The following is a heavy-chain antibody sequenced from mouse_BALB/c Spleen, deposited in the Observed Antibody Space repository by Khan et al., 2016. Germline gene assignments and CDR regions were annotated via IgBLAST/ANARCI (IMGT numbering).Heavy chain of an antibody. CDR3: ARNYGSSYRYAMDY. D-gene: IGHD1-1*01. V-gene: IGHV9-1*02. CDR2: INTYTGDP. J-gene: IGHJ4*01. Sequence: QIQLVQSGPELKKPGETVKISCKASGYTFTNYGMNWVKQAPGKGLKWMGWINTYTGDPTYADDFKGRFAFSLETSASTAYLQINNLKNEDMATYFCARNYGSSYRYAMDYWGQGTSVTVSS. CDR1: GYTFTNYG.